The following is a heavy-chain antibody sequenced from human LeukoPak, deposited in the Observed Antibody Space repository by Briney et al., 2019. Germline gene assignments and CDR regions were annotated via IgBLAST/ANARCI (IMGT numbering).Heavy chain of an antibody. CDR1: GGSISSYY. J-gene: IGHJ6*03. CDR3: ARQYDSYFYYYLDL. CDR2: IYYSGST. Sequence: PSETLSLTCTVSGGSISSYYWSWIRQPPGKGLEWIGYIYYSGSTNYNPSLKSRVTMSVDTSRNQSSLKLSFVTAADTAVYYCARQYDSYFYYYLDLWGTGTTVTVSS. V-gene: IGHV4-59*08.